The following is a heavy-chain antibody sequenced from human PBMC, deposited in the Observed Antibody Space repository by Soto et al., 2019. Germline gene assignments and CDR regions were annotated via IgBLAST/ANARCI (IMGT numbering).Heavy chain of an antibody. J-gene: IGHJ4*02. Sequence: PSETLSLTCTVAGGSISSGGYYWSWIRQHPGKGLEWIGYIYYSGSTYYNPSLKSRVTISVDTSKNQFSLKLSSVTAADTAVYYCARVLWFGESDYWGQGTLVTVSS. D-gene: IGHD3-10*01. CDR3: ARVLWFGESDY. V-gene: IGHV4-31*03. CDR2: IYYSGST. CDR1: GGSISSGGYY.